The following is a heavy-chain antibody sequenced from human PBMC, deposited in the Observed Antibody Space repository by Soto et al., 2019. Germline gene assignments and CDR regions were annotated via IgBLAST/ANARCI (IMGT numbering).Heavy chain of an antibody. CDR3: AKDYRTTSPA. V-gene: IGHV3-13*01. D-gene: IGHD3-16*02. CDR2: IGTAGDT. J-gene: IGHJ4*02. Sequence: GGSPRLSCAASGFTFSSYDMHWVRQATGKGLEWVSAIGTAGDTYYADSVKGRFTISRDNSKGTLHLQMNSLRVEDTAVYFCAKDYRTTSPAWGQGTLVTVSS. CDR1: GFTFSSYD.